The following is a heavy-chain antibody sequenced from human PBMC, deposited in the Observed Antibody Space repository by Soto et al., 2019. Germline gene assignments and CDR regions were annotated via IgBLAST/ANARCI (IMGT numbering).Heavy chain of an antibody. J-gene: IGHJ6*02. CDR3: ARGTLYSSSWYLDYYGMDV. Sequence: QPGGSLRLSCAASGFTFSSYWMSWVRQAPGKGLEWEANIKQDGSEKYYVDSVKGRFTISRDNAKNSLYLQMNSLRAEDTAVYYCARGTLYSSSWYLDYYGMDVWGQGTTVTVSS. CDR1: GFTFSSYW. CDR2: IKQDGSEK. V-gene: IGHV3-7*03. D-gene: IGHD6-13*01.